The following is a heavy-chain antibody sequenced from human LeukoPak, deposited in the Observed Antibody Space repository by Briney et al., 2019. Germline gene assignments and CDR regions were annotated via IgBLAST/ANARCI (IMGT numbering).Heavy chain of an antibody. CDR2: INPSGGST. J-gene: IGHJ3*02. Sequence: ASVKVSCKASGYTFTSYYMHWVRQAPGQGLEWMGIINPSGGSTSYAQKFQGRVTMTRDTSTSTVYMELSSLRSEDTAVYYCARTYYYDSSGSDAFDIWGQGTMVTVSS. V-gene: IGHV1-46*01. D-gene: IGHD3-22*01. CDR3: ARTYYYDSSGSDAFDI. CDR1: GYTFTSYY.